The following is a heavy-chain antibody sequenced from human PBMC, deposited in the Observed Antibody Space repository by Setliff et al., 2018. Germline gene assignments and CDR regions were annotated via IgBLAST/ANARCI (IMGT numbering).Heavy chain of an antibody. J-gene: IGHJ4*02. D-gene: IGHD2-15*01. CDR1: GGTFGSSA. Sequence: ALVKVSCKVSGGTFGSSAFTWVRQAPGPGLEYMGGIIPFFGNTNYAQKFQGRLSITADESTNTVYMELSRLRSEDTAMYYCATPHCSDGTCRYYFESWGQGTLVTVSS. CDR2: IIPFFGNT. CDR3: ATPHCSDGTCRYYFES. V-gene: IGHV1-69*13.